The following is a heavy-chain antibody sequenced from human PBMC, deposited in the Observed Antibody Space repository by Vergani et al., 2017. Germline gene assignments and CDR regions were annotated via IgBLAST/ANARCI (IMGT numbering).Heavy chain of an antibody. Sequence: QVQLVQSGAEVKKPGSSVKVSCKASGATFRSNTISWVRQVPGQGLEWMGRIIPVLGKTKYAQDFQGRLTITADTSTSTAYMELTSLRSQDTAVYYCARDPRGYGGDPEDYYYYGMDVWGQGTTVTVSS. CDR1: GATFRSNT. D-gene: IGHD2-21*02. CDR2: IIPVLGKT. CDR3: ARDPRGYGGDPEDYYYYGMDV. J-gene: IGHJ6*02. V-gene: IGHV1-69*08.